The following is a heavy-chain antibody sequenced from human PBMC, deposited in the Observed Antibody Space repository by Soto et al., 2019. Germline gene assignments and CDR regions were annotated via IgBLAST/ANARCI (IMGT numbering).Heavy chain of an antibody. CDR3: TRGSLLRYFDWLLAPSALTNDY. CDR1: GFTFGDYA. D-gene: IGHD3-9*01. CDR2: IRSKAYGGTT. Sequence: GGSLRLSCTASGFTFGDYAMSWFRQAPGKGLEWVGFIRSKAYGGTTEYAASVKGRFTISRDDSKSIAYLQMNSLKTEDTAVYYCTRGSLLRYFDWLLAPSALTNDYWGQGTLVTVSS. V-gene: IGHV3-49*03. J-gene: IGHJ4*02.